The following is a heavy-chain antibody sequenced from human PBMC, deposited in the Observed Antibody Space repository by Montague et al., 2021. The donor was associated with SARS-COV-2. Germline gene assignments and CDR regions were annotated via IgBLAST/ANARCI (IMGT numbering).Heavy chain of an antibody. CDR1: GGSISSGSYY. J-gene: IGHJ6*03. CDR3: ASEAAAGYFYYYYMDV. D-gene: IGHD6-13*01. Sequence: TLSLTCTVSGGSISSGSYYWSWIRQPAGKGLEWIGRIYSSGSTYYNPSLKSRVTISVDTSKNQFSLKLSSVTAADTAVYYCASEAAAGYFYYYYMDVWGQGTTVTVSS. CDR2: IYSSGST. V-gene: IGHV4-61*02.